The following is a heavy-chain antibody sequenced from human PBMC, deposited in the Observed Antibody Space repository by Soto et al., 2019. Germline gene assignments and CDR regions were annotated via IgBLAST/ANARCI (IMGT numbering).Heavy chain of an antibody. CDR3: AKGTCKSGGSCYSTFDY. D-gene: IGHD2-15*01. V-gene: IGHV3-23*01. Sequence: EVQLLESGGGLVQPGGSLRLSCVASGFTFSSYAMSWVRQAPGKGLEWVSVISGSGGSTYYADSVKGRFTISRDNSKNTLYLQMNSLRAEDTAVYYCAKGTCKSGGSCYSTFDYWGQGTLVTVSS. J-gene: IGHJ4*02. CDR2: ISGSGGST. CDR1: GFTFSSYA.